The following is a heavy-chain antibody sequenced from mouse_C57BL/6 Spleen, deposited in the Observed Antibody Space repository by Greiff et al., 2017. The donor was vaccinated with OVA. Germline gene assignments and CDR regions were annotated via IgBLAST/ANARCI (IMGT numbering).Heavy chain of an antibody. CDR3: ARGMVARAMDY. Sequence: EVHLVESGPGMVKPSQSLSLTCTVTGYSITSGYDWHWIRHFPGNKLEWMGYISYSGSTNYNPSLKSRISITHDTSKNHFFLKLNSVTTEDTATYYCARGMVARAMDYWGQGTSVTVSS. D-gene: IGHD1-1*02. CDR1: GYSITSGYD. CDR2: ISYSGST. J-gene: IGHJ4*01. V-gene: IGHV3-1*01.